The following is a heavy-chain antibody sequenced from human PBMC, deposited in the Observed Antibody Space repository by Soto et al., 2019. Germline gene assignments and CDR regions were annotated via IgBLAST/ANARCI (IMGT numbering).Heavy chain of an antibody. V-gene: IGHV3-30-3*01. CDR1: GFTFSSYA. D-gene: IGHD5-12*01. J-gene: IGHJ3*02. Sequence: GGSLRLSCAASGFTFSSYAMHWVRQAPGKGLEWVAVISYDGSNKYYADSVKGRFTISRDNSKNTLYLQMSSLRAEDTAVYYCASEMATDAFDIWGQGTMVTVSS. CDR2: ISYDGSNK. CDR3: ASEMATDAFDI.